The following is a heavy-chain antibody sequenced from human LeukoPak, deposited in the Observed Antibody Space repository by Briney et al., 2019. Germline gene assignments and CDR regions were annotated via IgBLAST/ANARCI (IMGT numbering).Heavy chain of an antibody. Sequence: ASVKVSCKASGYTFTGYYMHWVRQAPGQGLEWMGWINPNSGGTNYAQKFQGRVTMTRDTSISTAYMELSRLRSDDTAVYYCARVAITVAGRLDQRLGMRYYFDYWGQGTLVTVSS. CDR3: ARVAITVAGRLDQRLGMRYYFDY. D-gene: IGHD6-19*01. J-gene: IGHJ4*02. V-gene: IGHV1-2*02. CDR1: GYTFTGYY. CDR2: INPNSGGT.